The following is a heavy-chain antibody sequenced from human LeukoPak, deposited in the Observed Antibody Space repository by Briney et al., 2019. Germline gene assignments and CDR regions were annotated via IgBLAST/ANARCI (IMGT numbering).Heavy chain of an antibody. Sequence: GGSLRLSCAASGFTFSNYWMTWIRQAPGKGLEWVANINTDGTEKYYVDSVRGRFTMSRDNAKISLYLQMNSLRAEDTALYYCASGGIYYGAAFDFWGQGTLVTVSS. CDR2: INTDGTEK. CDR1: GFTFSNYW. J-gene: IGHJ4*02. V-gene: IGHV3-7*03. D-gene: IGHD1-26*01. CDR3: ASGGIYYGAAFDF.